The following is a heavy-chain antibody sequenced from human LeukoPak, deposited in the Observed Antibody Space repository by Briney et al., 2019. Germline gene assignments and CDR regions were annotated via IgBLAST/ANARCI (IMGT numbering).Heavy chain of an antibody. CDR2: ISSSSSYI. CDR3: ARDSPNYDILTGYRYGMDV. Sequence: GGSLRLSCAASGFTFSSYSMNWVRQAPGKGLEWASSISSSSSYIYYADSVKGRFTISRDNAKNSLYLQMNSLRAEDTAVYYCARDSPNYDILTGYRYGMDVWGQGTTVTVSS. V-gene: IGHV3-21*01. J-gene: IGHJ6*02. D-gene: IGHD3-9*01. CDR1: GFTFSSYS.